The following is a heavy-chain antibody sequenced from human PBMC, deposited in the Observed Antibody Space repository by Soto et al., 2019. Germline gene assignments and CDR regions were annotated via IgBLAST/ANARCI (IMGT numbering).Heavy chain of an antibody. CDR2: LYYTGSN. D-gene: IGHD2-2*02. J-gene: IGHJ4*02. V-gene: IGHV4-39*01. CDR3: ARPPPGQAPLYPPRLDF. Sequence: SETLSLTYTVSGGSINSNKYYWGWVRQPPGRGLEWIAGLYYTGSNFYNPSLKNRVSISVDTSKNQFSLNVYSVTAADTAVYYCARPPPGQAPLYPPRLDFWGQGVKVTVS. CDR1: GGSINSNKYY.